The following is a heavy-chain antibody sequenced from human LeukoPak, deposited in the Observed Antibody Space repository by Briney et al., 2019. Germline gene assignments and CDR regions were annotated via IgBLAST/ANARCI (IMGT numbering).Heavy chain of an antibody. V-gene: IGHV3-30*03. Sequence: GGSLRLSCAASGFTFSSYGMHWVRQAPGKGLEWVAVISYDGSNKYYADSVKGRFTISRDNSKNTLYLQMNSLRAEDTAVYYCARDCGRSCYDYWGEGTLVTVSS. CDR2: ISYDGSNK. D-gene: IGHD2-15*01. J-gene: IGHJ4*02. CDR1: GFTFSSYG. CDR3: ARDCGRSCYDY.